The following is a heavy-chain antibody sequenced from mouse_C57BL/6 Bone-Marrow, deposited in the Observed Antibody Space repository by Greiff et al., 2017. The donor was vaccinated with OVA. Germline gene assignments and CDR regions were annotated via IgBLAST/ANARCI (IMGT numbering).Heavy chain of an antibody. CDR3: ATLTTVPDY. CDR2: INPYNGGT. D-gene: IGHD1-1*01. V-gene: IGHV1-19*01. CDR1: GYTFTDYY. Sequence: VQLQQSGPVLVKPGASVKMSCKASGYTFTDYYMNWVKQSHGKSLEWIGVINPYNGGTSYNQKFKGKATLTVDKSSSTAYMELNSLTSEDSAVYYCATLTTVPDYWGQGTTLTVSS. J-gene: IGHJ2*01.